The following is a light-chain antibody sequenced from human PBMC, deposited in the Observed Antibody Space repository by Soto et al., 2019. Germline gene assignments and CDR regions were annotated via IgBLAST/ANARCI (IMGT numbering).Light chain of an antibody. Sequence: EIVLTQSPGTLSLSPGERATLSCRPSQSVSSYLAWYQQKPGQAPRLLIYAASNRATDIPARFSGSGSGTDFTLTISSLEPEDFAVYYCQQRSNWPPTFGPGTKVDIK. CDR3: QQRSNWPPT. J-gene: IGKJ3*01. CDR1: QSVSSY. V-gene: IGKV3-11*01. CDR2: AAS.